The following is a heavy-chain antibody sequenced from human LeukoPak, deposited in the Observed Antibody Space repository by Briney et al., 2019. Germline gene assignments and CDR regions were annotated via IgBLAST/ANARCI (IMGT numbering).Heavy chain of an antibody. Sequence: GQSLKISCKGSGYSFTSFWIGWLRQVPGKGLEWVANIKRDGSEKYYVESVKGRFTISRDNAKNSLFLQMNSLTAEDTSIYYCARDSSGNLDYWGQGALVTVSS. J-gene: IGHJ4*02. CDR3: ARDSSGNLDY. V-gene: IGHV3-7*01. D-gene: IGHD1-26*01. CDR2: IKRDGSEK. CDR1: GYSFTSFW.